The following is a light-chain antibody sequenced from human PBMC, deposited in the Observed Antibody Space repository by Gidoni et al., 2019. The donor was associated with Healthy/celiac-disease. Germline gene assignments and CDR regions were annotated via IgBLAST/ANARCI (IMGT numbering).Light chain of an antibody. Sequence: QSALTQPASVSGYPGQSIPISCPGPSSDVCGYNYVSWYQQHPGNAPILMIYAVSNRSAGVSQRFSGSKSGTTASLTISGLQAEDEADYYCSSYTSSSIVVFGGGTKLTVL. CDR2: AVS. CDR3: SSYTSSSIVV. V-gene: IGLV2-14*01. J-gene: IGLJ2*01. CDR1: SSDVCGYNY.